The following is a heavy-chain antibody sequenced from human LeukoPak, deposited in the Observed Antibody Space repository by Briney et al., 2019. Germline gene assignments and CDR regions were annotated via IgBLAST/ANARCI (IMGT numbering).Heavy chain of an antibody. CDR1: SGSISTSNYY. V-gene: IGHV4-39*07. CDR3: AKSHCYGLIDI. Sequence: SETLSLTCTVSSGSISTSNYYWGWVRQPPGKALEWIGNIFYSGSTYYSPSLKSRVTISLDTSRNQFSLKLNSVTAADTAVYHRAKSHCYGLIDIWGQGTMVTVSS. D-gene: IGHD2/OR15-2a*01. CDR2: IFYSGST. J-gene: IGHJ3*02.